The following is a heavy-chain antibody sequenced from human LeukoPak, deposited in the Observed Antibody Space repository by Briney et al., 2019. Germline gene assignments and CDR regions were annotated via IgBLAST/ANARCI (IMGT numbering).Heavy chain of an antibody. CDR2: ITFNGGNT. V-gene: IGHV3-23*01. J-gene: IGHJ5*02. CDR3: AKLYREYCFSTNCPNWFDP. Sequence: GGSLRLSCAASGFSFSSYAMSWVRQAPGKGLEWVSIITFNGGNTYYASVEGRFTISRDNSKNTLYLQMNSLRAEDTAVYYCAKLYREYCFSTNCPNWFDPWGQGTLVTVSS. D-gene: IGHD2-2*01. CDR1: GFSFSSYA.